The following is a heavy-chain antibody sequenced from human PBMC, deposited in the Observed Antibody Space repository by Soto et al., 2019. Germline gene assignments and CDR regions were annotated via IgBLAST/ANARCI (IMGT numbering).Heavy chain of an antibody. Sequence: GGSLRLSCAASGFTFSSYAMSWVRQAPGKGLEWVSAISGSGGSTYYADSVKGRFTISRDNSKNTLYLQMNSLRAEDTAVYYCASMITFGGVIVMIDAFGIWGQGTMVTVSS. D-gene: IGHD3-16*02. CDR3: ASMITFGGVIVMIDAFGI. V-gene: IGHV3-23*01. CDR2: ISGSGGST. J-gene: IGHJ3*02. CDR1: GFTFSSYA.